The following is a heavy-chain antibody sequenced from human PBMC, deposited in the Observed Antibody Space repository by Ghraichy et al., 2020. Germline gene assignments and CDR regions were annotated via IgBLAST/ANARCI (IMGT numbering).Heavy chain of an antibody. J-gene: IGHJ6*02. CDR2: IIPIFGTA. CDR1: GGTFSSYA. Sequence: SVKVSCKASGGTFSSYAISWVRQAPGQGLEWMGGIIPIFGTANYAQKFQGRVTITADESTSTAYMELSSLRSEDTAVYYCARVHDFWSGYYNWGGMDVWGQGTTVTVSS. D-gene: IGHD3-3*01. CDR3: ARVHDFWSGYYNWGGMDV. V-gene: IGHV1-69*13.